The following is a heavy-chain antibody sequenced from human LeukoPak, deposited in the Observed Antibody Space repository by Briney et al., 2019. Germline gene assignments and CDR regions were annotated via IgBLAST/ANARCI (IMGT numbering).Heavy chain of an antibody. J-gene: IGHJ4*02. D-gene: IGHD6-19*01. Sequence: ASVKVSCKASGGTFSSYAISWVRQAHGQGLEWMGGIIPIFGTANYAQKFQGRVTITADESTSTAYMELSSLRSEDTAVYYCARAPGYSSTIGDYWGQGTLVTVPS. CDR1: GGTFSSYA. CDR3: ARAPGYSSTIGDY. V-gene: IGHV1-69*13. CDR2: IIPIFGTA.